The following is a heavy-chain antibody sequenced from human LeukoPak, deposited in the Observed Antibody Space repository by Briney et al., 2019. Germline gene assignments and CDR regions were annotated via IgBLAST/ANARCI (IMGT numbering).Heavy chain of an antibody. CDR3: ARGMYYYGSGSWYYYYYYMDV. CDR1: GGSISSYY. J-gene: IGHJ6*03. Sequence: SETLSLTCTVSGGSISSYYWSWIRRPPGKGLEWFGYIYYSGSTNYNPSLKSRVTISVDTSKNQFSLKLSSVTAADTAVYYCARGMYYYGSGSWYYYYYYMDVWGKGTTVTISS. V-gene: IGHV4-59*01. CDR2: IYYSGST. D-gene: IGHD3-10*01.